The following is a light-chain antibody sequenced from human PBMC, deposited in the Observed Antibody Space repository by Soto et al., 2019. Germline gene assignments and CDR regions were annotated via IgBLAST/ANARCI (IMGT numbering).Light chain of an antibody. CDR3: SSYTSSSTPFV. V-gene: IGLV2-14*03. J-gene: IGLJ1*01. CDR2: DVS. Sequence: QSVLTQPASVSGSPGQSITISCTGTSSDVGGYNYVSWYQQHPGKAPKLMIYDVSDRPSGVSNRFSGPKSGNTASLTISGLQAEDEADYFCSSYTSSSTPFVFGPGTKVTVL. CDR1: SSDVGGYNY.